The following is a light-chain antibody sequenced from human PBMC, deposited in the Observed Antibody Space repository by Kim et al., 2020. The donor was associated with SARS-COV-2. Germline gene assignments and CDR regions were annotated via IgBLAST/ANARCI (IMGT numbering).Light chain of an antibody. Sequence: DIVLTQSPDSLAVSLGERATINCKSSQSILSSSNNRNYLGWYQQKPGQAPKVLISWASTRESGVPDRFSGSGSGTDFTLTISSLQAEDVAVYFCQQYYDLPLTFGRGTKVDIK. CDR1: QSILSSSNNRNY. CDR3: QQYYDLPLT. CDR2: WAS. V-gene: IGKV4-1*01. J-gene: IGKJ4*01.